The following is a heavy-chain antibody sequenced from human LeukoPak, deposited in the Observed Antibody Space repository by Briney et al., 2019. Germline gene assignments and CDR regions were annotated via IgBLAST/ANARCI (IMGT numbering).Heavy chain of an antibody. J-gene: IGHJ6*03. V-gene: IGHV3-30-3*01. CDR1: GSTFSSYA. CDR3: ARDRGCSGGSCYPGYYYYYMDV. Sequence: GRSLRLSCAASGSTFSSYAMHWVRQAPGKGLEWVAVISYDGSNKYYADSVKGRFTISRDNSKNTLYLQMNSLRAEDTAVYYCARDRGCSGGSCYPGYYYYYMDVWGKGTTVTVSS. CDR2: ISYDGSNK. D-gene: IGHD2-15*01.